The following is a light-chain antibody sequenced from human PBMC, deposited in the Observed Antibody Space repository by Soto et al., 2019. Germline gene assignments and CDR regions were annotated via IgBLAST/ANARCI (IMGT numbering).Light chain of an antibody. CDR3: GTWDNSLGAGV. J-gene: IGLJ2*01. CDR2: DSD. CDR1: SSNIGDNF. Sequence: QSALTQPPSVSAAPGQQVTISCSGSSSNIGDNFVSWYQQFPGTAPKLLIYDSDKRPSGIPDRFSGSKSGTSATLGITGLQTGDEADYYCGTWDNSLGAGVFGGGTKLTVL. V-gene: IGLV1-51*01.